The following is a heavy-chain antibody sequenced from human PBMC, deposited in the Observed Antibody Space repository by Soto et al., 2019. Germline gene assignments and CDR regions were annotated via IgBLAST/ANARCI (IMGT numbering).Heavy chain of an antibody. J-gene: IGHJ4*02. V-gene: IGHV1-18*01. CDR2: ISAYNGNT. D-gene: IGHD2-21*02. CDR3: ARALLAYCGGDCSYYFDY. CDR1: GYTFTSYG. Sequence: QVQLVQSGAEVKKPGASVKVSCKASGYTFTSYGISWVRQAPGQGFEWMGWISAYNGNTNYAQKLQGRVTMTTDTSPSTAYMELRSLRSDDTAVYYCARALLAYCGGDCSYYFDYWGQGTLVTVSS.